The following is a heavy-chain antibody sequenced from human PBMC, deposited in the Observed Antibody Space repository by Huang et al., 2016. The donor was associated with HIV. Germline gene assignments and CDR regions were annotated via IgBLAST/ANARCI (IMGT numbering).Heavy chain of an antibody. CDR1: GYIFSTYD. D-gene: IGHD6-25*01. J-gene: IGHJ4*02. CDR2: SNAGNGNT. V-gene: IGHV1-3*01. CDR3: ARGIAAGDY. Sequence: QVQLVQSGAEVKKPGASVKVSCKASGYIFSTYDTHWVRQAPGQRLEWMGRSNAGNGNTKYSQRFQGRVTITRDTAANIAYVELSSLRSEDTGVYYCARGIAAGDYWGQGTLVTVSS.